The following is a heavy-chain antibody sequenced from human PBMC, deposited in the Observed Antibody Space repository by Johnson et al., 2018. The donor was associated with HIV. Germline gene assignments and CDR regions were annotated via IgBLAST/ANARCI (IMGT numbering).Heavy chain of an antibody. V-gene: IGHV3-33*03. CDR3: AKDIHPRWLQPMGAFDI. CDR1: GFTFSSYG. CDR2: IWYDGSNK. J-gene: IGHJ3*02. D-gene: IGHD5-24*01. Sequence: QMQLVESGGGVVQPGRSLRLSCAASGFTFSSYGMHWVRQAPGKGLEWVAVIWYDGSNKYYADSVKGRFTISRDNAKNSLDLQINSLRADDTALYYCAKDIHPRWLQPMGAFDIWGQGTMVTVSS.